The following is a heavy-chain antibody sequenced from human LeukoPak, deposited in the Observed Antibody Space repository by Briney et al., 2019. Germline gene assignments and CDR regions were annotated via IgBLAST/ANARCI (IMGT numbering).Heavy chain of an antibody. J-gene: IGHJ4*02. CDR2: IYHSGST. CDR1: GGSISSGYY. D-gene: IGHD3-22*01. Sequence: SETLSLTCTVSGGSISSGYYWGWIRQPPGKGLEWIGSIYHSGSTYYNPSLKSRVTISVDTSKNQFSLKLSSVTAADTAVYYCARAPGYYYDSNGYRVYFDYWGQGTLVTVSS. V-gene: IGHV4-38-2*02. CDR3: ARAPGYYYDSNGYRVYFDY.